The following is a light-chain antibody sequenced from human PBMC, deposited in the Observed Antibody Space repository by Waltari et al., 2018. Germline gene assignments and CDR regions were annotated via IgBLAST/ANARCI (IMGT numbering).Light chain of an antibody. CDR3: QQYDSPPWT. CDR1: QTILHNPNNNDY. Sequence: DIVMTQSPDSLAVSLGERATINCKSSQTILHNPNNNDYLAWYQQKPGQPPKLLIYWASTREYGVPDRFSGSGSGTDFTLTISSLQAEDVAVYYCQQYDSPPWTFGQGTKVEI. V-gene: IGKV4-1*01. J-gene: IGKJ1*01. CDR2: WAS.